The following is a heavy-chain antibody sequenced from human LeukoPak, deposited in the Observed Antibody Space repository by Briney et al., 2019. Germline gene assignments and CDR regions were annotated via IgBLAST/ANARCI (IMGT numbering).Heavy chain of an antibody. J-gene: IGHJ3*01. CDR2: SSGSAEKT. V-gene: IGHV3-23*01. CDR1: GFAFSSHA. CDR3: ARGSTYDFWSGDALDV. D-gene: IGHD3-3*01. Sequence: GESLRLSCAASGFAFSSHAMTWVRQAPGKGLEWVSSSSGSAEKTYYADSVKGRFTISRDSSQKILNLQMNNLRVEDTAIYYCARGSTYDFWSGDALDVWGQGTMVTVAS.